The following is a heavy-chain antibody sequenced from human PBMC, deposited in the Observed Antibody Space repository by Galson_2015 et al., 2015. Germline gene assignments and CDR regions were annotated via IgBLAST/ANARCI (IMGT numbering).Heavy chain of an antibody. D-gene: IGHD3-9*01. CDR3: ARDHTHYDTLTGYPKYYMDV. V-gene: IGHV6-1*01. J-gene: IGHJ6*03. CDR1: GDSVSSNSAA. CDR2: TYYRSKWYN. Sequence: CAISGDSVSSNSAAWNWIRQSPSRGLEWLGRTYYRSKWYNDYAVSVRSRITINPDTSKNHFSLQLNSVTPEDTAVYYCARDHTHYDTLTGYPKYYMDVWGKGTTVTVSS.